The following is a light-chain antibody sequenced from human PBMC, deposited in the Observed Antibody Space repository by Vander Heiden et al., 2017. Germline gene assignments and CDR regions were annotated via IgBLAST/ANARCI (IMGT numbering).Light chain of an antibody. Sequence: QSALTQPASASGSPGQSITISCTGTSSDVGGYNYVSWYQQHPGKAPKRMIYDVSNRPAGVSNRFSGSKSGNTASLTSSGRQAEDEADYYCSSYTSSSTYVFGTGTKVTVL. CDR3: SSYTSSSTYV. CDR2: DVS. V-gene: IGLV2-14*01. CDR1: SSDVGGYNY. J-gene: IGLJ1*01.